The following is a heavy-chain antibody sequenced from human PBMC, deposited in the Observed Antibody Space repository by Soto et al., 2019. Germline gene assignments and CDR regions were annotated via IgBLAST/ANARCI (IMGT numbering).Heavy chain of an antibody. V-gene: IGHV3-66*01. CDR2: IYSGGGT. J-gene: IGHJ4*02. Sequence: EVRLVQSGGGLVQPGGSLRLSCAASRFIVSDNYMRWVRQAPGKGLEWVSLIYSGGGTDYAESVKGRFTTTRDNSKNTLYLQTNSLTAEDTGIYYCATRMAAAPYWGQGTVVTVSS. CDR1: RFIVSDNY. D-gene: IGHD6-19*01. CDR3: ATRMAAAPY.